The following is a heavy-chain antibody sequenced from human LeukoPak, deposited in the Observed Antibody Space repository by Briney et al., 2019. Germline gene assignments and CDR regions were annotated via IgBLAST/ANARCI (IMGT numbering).Heavy chain of an antibody. Sequence: GGSLRLSCAASGFTFSNYAMPWVRQAPGKGLEWVSTISGSGDSTYYSDSVKGRFTISSDNSENTLYLQLNSLRAEDTAVYYCAKGGWGTVLDYWGQGTLVTVSP. CDR3: AKGGWGTVLDY. D-gene: IGHD3-16*01. J-gene: IGHJ4*02. CDR1: GFTFSNYA. V-gene: IGHV3-23*01. CDR2: ISGSGDST.